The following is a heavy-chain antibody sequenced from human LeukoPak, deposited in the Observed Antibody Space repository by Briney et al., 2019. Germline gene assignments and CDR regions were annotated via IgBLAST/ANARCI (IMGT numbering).Heavy chain of an antibody. J-gene: IGHJ6*02. CDR2: ISGSGGST. D-gene: IGHD3-16*01. CDR3: ARFRWGDYYYYGVDV. V-gene: IGHV3-23*01. CDR1: GFTFSSYD. Sequence: GGSLRLSCAASGFTFSSYDLNWVRQAPGQGLEWVSAISGSGGSTYYADSVKGRFTISRDTSKNMVYLQLNSLRAEDTAIYYCARFRWGDYYYYGVDVWGQGTTVIVSS.